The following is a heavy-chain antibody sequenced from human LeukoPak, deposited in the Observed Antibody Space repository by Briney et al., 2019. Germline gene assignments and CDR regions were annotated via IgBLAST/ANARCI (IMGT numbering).Heavy chain of an antibody. CDR2: IIPILGIA. D-gene: IGHD5-18*01. CDR1: GGPFSSYA. Sequence: GASVKVSCKASGGPFSSYAISWVRQAPGQGLEWVGRIIPILGIANYAQKFQGRVTITADKSTSTAYMELSSLRSEDTAVYYCARVDTAMVIDYWGQGTLVTVSS. J-gene: IGHJ4*02. CDR3: ARVDTAMVIDY. V-gene: IGHV1-69*04.